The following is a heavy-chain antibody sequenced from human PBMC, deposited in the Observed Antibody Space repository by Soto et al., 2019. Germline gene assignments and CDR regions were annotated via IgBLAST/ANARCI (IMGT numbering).Heavy chain of an antibody. CDR3: ARQRTSVVTQAYFDV. D-gene: IGHD2-21*02. Sequence: PSETLSLGCTVTGPSISGTIYSWAWIRQPPGKGLEWIGSIYYSGSTYNNPSLRSRVSMSTDTSKDQFSLKLKSVTAADTALYFCARQRTSVVTQAYFDVWGPG. J-gene: IGHJ4*02. V-gene: IGHV4-39*01. CDR1: GPSISGTIYS. CDR2: IYYSGST.